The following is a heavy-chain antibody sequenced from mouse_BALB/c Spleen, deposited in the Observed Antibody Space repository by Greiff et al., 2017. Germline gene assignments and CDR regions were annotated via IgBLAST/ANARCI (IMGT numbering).Heavy chain of an antibody. CDR3: ARMVSYYFDY. V-gene: IGHV5-6-5*01. Sequence: EVKLVESGGGLVKPGGSRKLPCAASGFTLSSYAMSWVRQTPEKRLEWVASISSGGSTYYPDSVKGRFTISRDNARNILYLQMSSLRSEDTAMYYCARMVSYYFDYWGQGTTLTVSS. CDR1: GFTLSSYA. D-gene: IGHD2-1*01. CDR2: ISSGGST. J-gene: IGHJ2*01.